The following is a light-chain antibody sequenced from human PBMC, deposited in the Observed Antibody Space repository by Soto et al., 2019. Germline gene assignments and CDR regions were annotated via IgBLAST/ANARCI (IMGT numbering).Light chain of an antibody. CDR3: QQYSSSPPIT. J-gene: IGKJ5*01. Sequence: EIVMTQSPATLSVSPGERATLSCRASQSVSSNLAWYQQKPGQAPRLLINGASTRATGIPARFSGSGSGTEFTLTISRLQSEDFAVYYCQQYSSSPPITFGQGTRLEIK. CDR2: GAS. V-gene: IGKV3-15*01. CDR1: QSVSSN.